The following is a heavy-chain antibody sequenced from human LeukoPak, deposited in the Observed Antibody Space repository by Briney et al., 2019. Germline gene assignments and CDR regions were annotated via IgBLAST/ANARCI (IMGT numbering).Heavy chain of an antibody. CDR2: TSHSGST. V-gene: IGHV4-34*01. J-gene: IGHJ3*01. D-gene: IGHD2-2*01. CDR1: GGSLSGYS. Sequence: SETLSLTCAVYGGSLSGYSWNWIRQPPGKGLEWIGETSHSGSTNYNPSLGSRVTISVDTSKNQFSMKLSSVTAADTALYFCVRKYCSTTSCSYAFDVWGQGTMVTVS. CDR3: VRKYCSTTSCSYAFDV.